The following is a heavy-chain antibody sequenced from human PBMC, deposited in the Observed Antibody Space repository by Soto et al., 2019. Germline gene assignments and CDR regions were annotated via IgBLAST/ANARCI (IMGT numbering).Heavy chain of an antibody. Sequence: GGSLRLSCAASGFTFSGSAMHWVRQASGKGLEGVGRIRSKANSYATAYAASVKGRFSISRDESKNTAYLQMNSLQTEDTAWYYCTCHSHDDMVRKWGQGTQVT. CDR2: IRSKANSYAT. CDR1: GFTFSGSA. J-gene: IGHJ4*02. D-gene: IGHD2-8*01. V-gene: IGHV3-73*01. CDR3: TCHSHDDMVRK.